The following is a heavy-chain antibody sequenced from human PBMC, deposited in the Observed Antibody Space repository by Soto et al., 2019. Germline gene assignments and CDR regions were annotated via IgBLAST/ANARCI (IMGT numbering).Heavy chain of an antibody. J-gene: IGHJ3*02. CDR1: GFTFSDYY. V-gene: IGHV3-11*05. D-gene: IGHD6-19*01. CDR3: ARTIAVAGTGAAFDI. Sequence: QVQLVESGGGLVKPGGSLRLSCAASGFTFSDYYMSWIRQAPGKGLEWVSYISSSSSYTNYADSVKGRFTISRDNAKNSLYRQMNSLRAEDTAVYYCARTIAVAGTGAAFDIWGQGTMVTVSS. CDR2: ISSSSSYT.